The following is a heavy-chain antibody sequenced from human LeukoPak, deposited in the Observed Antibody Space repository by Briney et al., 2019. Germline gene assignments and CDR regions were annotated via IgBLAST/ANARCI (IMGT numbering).Heavy chain of an antibody. V-gene: IGHV3-23*01. CDR3: AKGRHGTASPFDY. Sequence: GGSLRLSCAASGFTFSNYAMSWVRQAPGKGLEWVSSISGGGGSTYYADSVKGRFTISRDNSKNTLYLQMNSLRAEDTAVYYCAKGRHGTASPFDYWGQGTLVTVSS. D-gene: IGHD2-21*02. J-gene: IGHJ4*02. CDR1: GFTFSNYA. CDR2: ISGGGGST.